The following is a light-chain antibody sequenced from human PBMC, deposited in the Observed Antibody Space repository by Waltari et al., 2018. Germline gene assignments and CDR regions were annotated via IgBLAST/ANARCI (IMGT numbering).Light chain of an antibody. CDR1: QSVSSYY. Sequence: EIVVTQSPGTLSLSPGERATLSCRASQSVSSYYLAWYQQKPGQAPRPLIYGASSRATGIPDRFSGSGSGTDFTLSISRLEPEDFAVYYCHQYHSPPLTFGGGTKVEIK. J-gene: IGKJ4*01. CDR2: GAS. V-gene: IGKV3-20*01. CDR3: HQYHSPPLT.